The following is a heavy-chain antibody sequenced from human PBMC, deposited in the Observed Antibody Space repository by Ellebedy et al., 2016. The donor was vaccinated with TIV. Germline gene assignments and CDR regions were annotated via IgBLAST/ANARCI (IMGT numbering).Heavy chain of an antibody. D-gene: IGHD5-18*01. V-gene: IGHV3-7*01. J-gene: IGHJ6*02. CDR1: GFTFSSYW. CDR3: ARMDTGLTYYGMDV. Sequence: GGSLRLSXAASGFTFSSYWMSWVRQAPGKGLEWVANIKQDGSEKYYVDSVKGRFTISRDNAKNSLYLQMNSLRAEDTAVYYCARMDTGLTYYGMDVWGQGTAVTVSS. CDR2: IKQDGSEK.